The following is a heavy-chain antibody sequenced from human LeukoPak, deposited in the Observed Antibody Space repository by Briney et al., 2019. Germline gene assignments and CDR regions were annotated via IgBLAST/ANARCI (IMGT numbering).Heavy chain of an antibody. D-gene: IGHD2-15*01. CDR3: ASEYCSGGSCYFDY. J-gene: IGHJ4*02. CDR1: EYSFATYW. Sequence: GESLKISCKGSEYSFATYWIGWVRQMPGQGLEWMGIILPGDTDTRYSPSFQGQVTISADKSISTAYLQWSSLKASDTAIYYCASEYCSGGSCYFDYWGQGTLVTVSS. V-gene: IGHV5-51*01. CDR2: ILPGDTDT.